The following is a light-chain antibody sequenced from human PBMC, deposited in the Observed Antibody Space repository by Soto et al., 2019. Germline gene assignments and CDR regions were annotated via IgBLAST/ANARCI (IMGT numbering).Light chain of an antibody. V-gene: IGLV1-40*01. Sequence: QSALTQPPSVSGAPGQRVTIDCTGTTNNIGAGYDVQWYRQVPGTAPKLLIYGNGNRPSGVPDRFSASKFGTSASLTIAGIQADDEADYYCSSYTTSAPYVFGSGTKLTVL. CDR1: TNNIGAGYD. CDR2: GNG. J-gene: IGLJ1*01. CDR3: SSYTTSAPYV.